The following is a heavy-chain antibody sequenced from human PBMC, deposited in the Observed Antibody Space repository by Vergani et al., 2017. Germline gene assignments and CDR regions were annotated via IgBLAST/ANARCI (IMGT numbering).Heavy chain of an antibody. V-gene: IGHV1-2*02. CDR1: GYTFTAYY. J-gene: IGHJ4*02. CDR2: INPNGGGT. D-gene: IGHD4-17*01. CDR3: ARDRDYGIDY. Sequence: QVQLVQSGAEVKKPGASVKVSCRASGYTFTAYYMHWVRQAPGQGFEWMGWINPNGGGTSYAQKFQGRVTMTRDTSISTAYMELSRLSSDDTAVYYCARDRDYGIDYWGQGTLVTVSS.